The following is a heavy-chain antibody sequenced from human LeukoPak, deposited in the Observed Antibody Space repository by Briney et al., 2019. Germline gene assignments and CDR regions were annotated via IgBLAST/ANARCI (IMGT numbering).Heavy chain of an antibody. D-gene: IGHD6-13*01. Sequence: SETLSLTCAVYGGSFSGYYWSWIRQPPGKGLEWIGSIYYSGSTYYNPSLKSRVTISVDTSKNQFSLKLSSVTAADTAVYYCARLTAAAGKVFDYWGQGTLVTVSS. CDR2: IYYSGST. CDR1: GGSFSGYY. J-gene: IGHJ4*02. V-gene: IGHV4-34*01. CDR3: ARLTAAAGKVFDY.